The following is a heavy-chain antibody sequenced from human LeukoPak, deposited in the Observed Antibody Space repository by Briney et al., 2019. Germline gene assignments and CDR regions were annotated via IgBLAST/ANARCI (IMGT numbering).Heavy chain of an antibody. CDR1: GYSFTSYW. J-gene: IGHJ3*02. CDR3: ASRTWFGELWGAFDI. Sequence: GESLKISCKGSGYSFTSYWIGWVRQMPGKGLEWMGIIYPGDSDTRYSPPFQGQVTISADKSISTAYLQWSSLKASDTAMYYGASRTWFGELWGAFDIWGQGTMVTVSS. D-gene: IGHD3-10*01. V-gene: IGHV5-51*01. CDR2: IYPGDSDT.